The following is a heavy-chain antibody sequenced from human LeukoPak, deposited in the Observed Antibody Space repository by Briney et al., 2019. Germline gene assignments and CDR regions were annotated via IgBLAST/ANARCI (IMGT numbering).Heavy chain of an antibody. CDR1: GFTFSSYA. J-gene: IGHJ5*02. V-gene: IGHV3-30*04. CDR3: AASIPPAS. Sequence: GGSLRLSCAASGFTFSSYAMHWVRQAPGKGLEWVAVISYDGSNKYYADSVKGRFTISRDNSKNTLYLQMNSLRAEDTAVYYCAASIPPASWGQGTLVTVYS. D-gene: IGHD2-21*01. CDR2: ISYDGSNK.